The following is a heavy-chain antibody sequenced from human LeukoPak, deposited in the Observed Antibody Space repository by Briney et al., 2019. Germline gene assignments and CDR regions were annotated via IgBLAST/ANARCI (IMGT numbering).Heavy chain of an antibody. V-gene: IGHV3-23*01. Sequence: GGSLRLSCAASGFTLSNYAMNWVRQAPGKGLEWVSAISGSGGSTYYADSVKGRFTISRDNSKNTLYLQMNSLRAEDTAVYYCAKSGYYDSSGYYWRYFDYWGQGTLVTVSS. D-gene: IGHD3-22*01. CDR2: ISGSGGST. CDR3: AKSGYYDSSGYYWRYFDY. J-gene: IGHJ4*02. CDR1: GFTLSNYA.